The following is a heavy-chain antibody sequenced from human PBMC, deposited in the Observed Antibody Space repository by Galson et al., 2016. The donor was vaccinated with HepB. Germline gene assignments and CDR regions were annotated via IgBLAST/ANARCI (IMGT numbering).Heavy chain of an antibody. CDR2: INAGAGNS. D-gene: IGHD3-3*01. J-gene: IGHJ4*02. CDR1: GYALTRHL. V-gene: IGHV1-3*01. CDR3: ARDAASTIFGVVVRNFDY. Sequence: SVKVSCKASGYALTRHLIHWVRQAPGQRPEWMGWINAGAGNSKYSLKFQGRITITNDTSASTAYMELTSLTSEDTAVYYCARDAASTIFGVVVRNFDYWGQGTLVTVSS.